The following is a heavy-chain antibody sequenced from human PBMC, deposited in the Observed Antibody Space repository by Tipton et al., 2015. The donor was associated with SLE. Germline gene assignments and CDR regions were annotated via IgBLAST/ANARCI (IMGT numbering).Heavy chain of an antibody. V-gene: IGHV4-59*11. D-gene: IGHD3-10*01. CDR2: IYYSGST. J-gene: IGHJ6*02. CDR1: GGSISSQY. Sequence: TLSLTCTVSGGSISSQYWSWIRQPPGKGLEWIGYIYYSGSTNYNPSLKSRVTISVDTSKNQFSLKLSSVTAADTAVYYCARVEDYYGTRSYFLLYYYGMDVWGQQTTVTVSS. CDR3: ARVEDYYGTRSYFLLYYYGMDV.